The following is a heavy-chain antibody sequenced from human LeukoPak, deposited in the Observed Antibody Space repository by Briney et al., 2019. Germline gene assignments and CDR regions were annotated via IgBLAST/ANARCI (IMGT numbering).Heavy chain of an antibody. CDR2: IDPSDSYT. Sequence: GESLKISCKGSGYSFTSYWINWVRQMPGKGLEWMGRIDPSDSYTNYSPSFQGHVTISTDKSISTAYLQWSSLKASDTAMYYCARQGLGGDYVDYWGQGTLVTVSS. J-gene: IGHJ4*02. D-gene: IGHD4-17*01. V-gene: IGHV5-10-1*01. CDR3: ARQGLGGDYVDY. CDR1: GYSFTSYW.